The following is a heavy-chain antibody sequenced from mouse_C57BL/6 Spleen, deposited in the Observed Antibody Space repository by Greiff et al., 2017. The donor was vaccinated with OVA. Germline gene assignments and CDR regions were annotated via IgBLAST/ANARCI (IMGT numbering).Heavy chain of an antibody. J-gene: IGHJ3*01. CDR3: AIYGSEAY. D-gene: IGHD1-1*01. Sequence: VQLQQSGAELVRPGTSVKLSCKASGYTFTSYWMHWVKQRPGQGLEWIGVIDPSDSYTNYNQKFKGKATLTVDTSSSTAYMQLSSLTSEDSAVYYCAIYGSEAYWGQGTLVTVSA. CDR1: GYTFTSYW. CDR2: IDPSDSYT. V-gene: IGHV1-59*01.